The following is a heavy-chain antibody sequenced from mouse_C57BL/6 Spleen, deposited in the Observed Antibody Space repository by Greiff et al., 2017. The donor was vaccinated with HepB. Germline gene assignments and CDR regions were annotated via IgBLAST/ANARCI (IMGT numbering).Heavy chain of an antibody. CDR2: IDPSDSYN. V-gene: IGHV1-50*01. J-gene: IGHJ4*01. CDR3: ARAPSMDY. CDR1: GYTFTSYW. Sequence: QVQLQQPGAELVKPGASVKLSCKASGYTFTSYWMQWVKQRPGQGLEWIGEIDPSDSYNNYNQKFKGKATLTVDTSSSTAYMQLSSLTSEDSAVYYCARAPSMDYWGQGTSVTVSS.